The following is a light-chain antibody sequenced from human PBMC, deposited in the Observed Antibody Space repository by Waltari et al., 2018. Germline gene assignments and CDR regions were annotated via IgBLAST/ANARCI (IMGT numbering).Light chain of an antibody. CDR2: GAS. CDR3: QQYNNWRPYT. V-gene: IGKV3-15*01. Sequence: EIVMTQSPATLSVSPGERATLSCRASQSVSSNLAWYQQKPGQAPRLLIYGASTRATGIPAMFSGSGSGTEFTLTISSLQSEDFAVYYCQQYNNWRPYTFGQGTKLEIK. CDR1: QSVSSN. J-gene: IGKJ2*01.